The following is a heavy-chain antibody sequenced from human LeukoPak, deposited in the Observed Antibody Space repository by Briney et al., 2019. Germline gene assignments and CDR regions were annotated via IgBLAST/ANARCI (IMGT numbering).Heavy chain of an antibody. CDR2: MNPNSGNT. Sequence: GASVKVSCKASGYTFTNYDINWVRQATGQGREGMGWMNPNSGNTGYAQKFQGRVTITRNTSIGTAYMELSSLRSEDTAVYYCARDETGSSGDAFDIWGQGTMVTVSS. V-gene: IGHV1-8*03. D-gene: IGHD3-22*01. J-gene: IGHJ3*02. CDR3: ARDETGSSGDAFDI. CDR1: GYTFTNYD.